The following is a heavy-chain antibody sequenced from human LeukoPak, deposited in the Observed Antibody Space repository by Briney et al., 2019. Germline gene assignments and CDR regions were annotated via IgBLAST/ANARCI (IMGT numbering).Heavy chain of an antibody. CDR2: IKQDGSEK. Sequence: GGSLRLSCAASGFTFSSYWMNWVRQAPGKGLEWVANIKQDGSEKYYVDSVKGRFTISRDNAKNSLYLQMNSLRAEDTAVYYCARDPTLGSGSPSGYFDYWGQGTLVTVSS. J-gene: IGHJ4*02. V-gene: IGHV3-7*03. CDR3: ARDPTLGSGSPSGYFDY. D-gene: IGHD3-10*01. CDR1: GFTFSSYW.